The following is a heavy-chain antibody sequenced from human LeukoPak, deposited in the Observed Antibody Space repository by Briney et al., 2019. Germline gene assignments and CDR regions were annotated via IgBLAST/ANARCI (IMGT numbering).Heavy chain of an antibody. D-gene: IGHD1-14*01. J-gene: IGHJ4*02. CDR1: GYTFTGYY. V-gene: IGHV1-2*02. CDR3: ARDRAPNPLPDY. Sequence: RASVKVSCKASGYTFTGYYMHWVRQAPGQGLEWMGWINPNSGGTNYAQKFQGRVTMTRDTSISTAYMELSRLRSDDTAVYYCARDRAPNPLPDYWGQGTLVTVSS. CDR2: INPNSGGT.